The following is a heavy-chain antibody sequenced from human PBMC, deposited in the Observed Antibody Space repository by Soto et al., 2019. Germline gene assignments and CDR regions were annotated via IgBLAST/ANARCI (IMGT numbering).Heavy chain of an antibody. CDR3: AGGKVGLERRPSWFDP. Sequence: QVQLVQSGAEVKKPGSSVKVSCKASGGTFSSYTISWVRQAPGQRLEWMGRIIPILGLANYAQKVQGRVTITADKSTSAAYMELSSLRSEDTAVYYCAGGKVGLERRPSWFDPWGQGTLVTVSS. CDR2: IIPILGLA. V-gene: IGHV1-69*02. D-gene: IGHD1-1*01. CDR1: GGTFSSYT. J-gene: IGHJ5*02.